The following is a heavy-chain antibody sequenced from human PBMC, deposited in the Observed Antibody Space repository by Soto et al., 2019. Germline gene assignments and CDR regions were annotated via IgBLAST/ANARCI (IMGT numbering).Heavy chain of an antibody. CDR2: IDPNSGGT. CDR3: ARENQSFLYCSGGSCYGSYFDY. V-gene: IGHV1-2*04. D-gene: IGHD2-15*01. J-gene: IGHJ4*02. CDR1: GYTFTGYY. Sequence: GASVKVSCKASGYTFTGYYMHWVRQAPGQGLEWMGWIDPNSGGTNYARKFQGWVTMTRDTSISTAYMELSRLRSDDTAAYYCARENQSFLYCSGGSCYGSYFDYWGQGTLVTVSS.